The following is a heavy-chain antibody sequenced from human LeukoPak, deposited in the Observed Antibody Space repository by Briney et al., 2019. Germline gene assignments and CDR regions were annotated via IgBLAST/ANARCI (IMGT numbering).Heavy chain of an antibody. J-gene: IGHJ4*02. Sequence: GGSLRLSCAASGFIFSDYHMSWIRQASGKGLEWVAYISPGGDAVYFADSVRGRITISRDNAKNSLFLQMSSLTAEDTAVYYCSAGRDITVAGPGGYFDYWGQGSLVTVYS. CDR1: GFIFSDYH. D-gene: IGHD6-19*01. CDR2: ISPGGDAV. CDR3: SAGRDITVAGPGGYFDY. V-gene: IGHV3-11*01.